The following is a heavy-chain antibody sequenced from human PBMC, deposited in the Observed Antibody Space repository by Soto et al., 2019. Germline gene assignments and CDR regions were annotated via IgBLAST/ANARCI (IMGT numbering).Heavy chain of an antibody. J-gene: IGHJ4*02. CDR3: AREQDTTGYILAY. CDR1: GFTVSSNY. D-gene: IGHD3-22*01. V-gene: IGHV3-53*01. CDR2: IYTSGST. Sequence: LRLSCAASGFTVSSNYMTWVRQAPGKGLEWVSVIYTSGSTYYADSVKGRFTISRDNSKNTLYLQMNSLRAEDTAVYFCAREQDTTGYILAYWGQGTLVTVSS.